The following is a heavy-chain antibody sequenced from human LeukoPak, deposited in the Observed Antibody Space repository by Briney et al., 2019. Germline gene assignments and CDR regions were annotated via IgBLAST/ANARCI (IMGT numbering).Heavy chain of an antibody. Sequence: ASVKVSCKGSGYTFTAYYMDWVRQAPGQGLEWMGRINPNSGGTNYAQKFQGRVTMTTDTSTSTAYMELRSLRSDDTAVYYCARDRVVRGVTDAFDIWGQGTMVTVSS. V-gene: IGHV1-2*02. CDR3: ARDRVVRGVTDAFDI. CDR1: GYTFTAYY. D-gene: IGHD3-10*01. CDR2: INPNSGGT. J-gene: IGHJ3*02.